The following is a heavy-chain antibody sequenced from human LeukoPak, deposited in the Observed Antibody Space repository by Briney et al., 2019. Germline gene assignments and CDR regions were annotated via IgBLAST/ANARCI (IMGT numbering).Heavy chain of an antibody. CDR1: GGTFSSYA. D-gene: IGHD1-26*01. V-gene: IGHV1-2*02. CDR3: AREGSTVNFQH. J-gene: IGHJ1*01. Sequence: ASVKVSCKASGGTFSSYAISWVRQAPGQGLEWMGWINPNSGGTNYAQKFQGRVTMTRDTSISTAYMELSRLRSDDTAVYYCAREGSTVNFQHWGQGTLVTVSS. CDR2: INPNSGGT.